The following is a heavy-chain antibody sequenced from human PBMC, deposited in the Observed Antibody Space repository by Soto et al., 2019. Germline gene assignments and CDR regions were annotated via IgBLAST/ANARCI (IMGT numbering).Heavy chain of an antibody. CDR3: ATSGGLTWIQLWLIGY. D-gene: IGHD5-18*01. CDR2: ICSSGSNI. J-gene: IGHJ4*02. Sequence: GGSLRLSCAASGFTFSSYAMSWVRQAPGKGLEWVAVICSSGSNIYYADSVKGRFTISRDNSKNTLYLQMNSLRAEDTAVYYCATSGGLTWIQLWLIGYWGQGTLVTVSS. CDR1: GFTFSSYA. V-gene: IGHV3-23*05.